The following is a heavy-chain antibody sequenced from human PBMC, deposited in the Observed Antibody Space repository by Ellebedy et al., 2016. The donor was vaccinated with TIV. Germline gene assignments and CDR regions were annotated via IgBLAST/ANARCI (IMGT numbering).Heavy chain of an antibody. CDR1: GVTVSSDS. V-gene: IGHV3-66*01. Sequence: PGGSLRLSCAASGVTVSSDSMSWVRQAPGKGLEWVSVIYTDDTTYYADSVKARFTISKDNSNHTLYLQMDSLKAEDTAVYHCVANVWNYHTRFDYWGQGTLVTVSS. J-gene: IGHJ4*02. CDR2: IYTDDTT. CDR3: VANVWNYHTRFDY. D-gene: IGHD1-7*01.